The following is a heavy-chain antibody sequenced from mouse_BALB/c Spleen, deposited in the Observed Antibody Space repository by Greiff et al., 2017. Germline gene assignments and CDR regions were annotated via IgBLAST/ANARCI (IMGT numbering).Heavy chain of an antibody. V-gene: IGHV5-17*02. CDR1: GFTFSSFG. CDR2: ISSGSSTI. J-gene: IGHJ3*01. CDR3: ARSGRSGFAY. Sequence: VQLKESGGGLVQPGGSRKLSCAASGFTFSSFGMHWVRQAPEKGLEWVAYISSGSSTIYYADTVKGRFTISRDNPKNTLFLQMTSLRSEDTAMYYCARSGRSGFAYWGQGTLVTVSA. D-gene: IGHD1-1*01.